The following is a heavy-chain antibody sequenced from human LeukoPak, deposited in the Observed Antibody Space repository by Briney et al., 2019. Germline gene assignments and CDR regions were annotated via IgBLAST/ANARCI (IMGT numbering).Heavy chain of an antibody. CDR1: GYTFTSYY. V-gene: IGHV1-46*01. CDR3: AREGTRRFGGMGYGSGSYYGY. J-gene: IGHJ4*02. D-gene: IGHD3-10*01. CDR2: INPSGGST. Sequence: ASVKVSCKASGYTFTSYYMHWVRQAPGQGLEWMGIINPSGGSTSYAQEFQGRVTMTRDTSTSTVYMELSSLRSEDTAVYYCAREGTRRFGGMGYGSGSYYGYWGQGTLVTVSS.